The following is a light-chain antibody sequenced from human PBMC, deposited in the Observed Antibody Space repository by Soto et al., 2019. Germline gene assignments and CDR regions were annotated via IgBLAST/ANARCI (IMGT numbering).Light chain of an antibody. Sequence: DIVMTQSPDSLAVSLGERATLSCRASQSVRSNLAWYQQKPGQAPRLVIYAASTRATGIPARFSGSGSGTEFILTINSLQSEDFAVYYCQQSHSWPPITFGQGTRLEI. CDR1: QSVRSN. CDR3: QQSHSWPPIT. V-gene: IGKV3-15*01. J-gene: IGKJ5*01. CDR2: AAS.